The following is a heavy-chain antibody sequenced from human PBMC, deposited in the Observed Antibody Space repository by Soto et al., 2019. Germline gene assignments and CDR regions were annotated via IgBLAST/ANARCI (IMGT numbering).Heavy chain of an antibody. CDR2: IWYDGSNK. CDR1: GFTFSSYG. CDR3: ARDLPYFFYGMDV. J-gene: IGHJ6*02. V-gene: IGHV3-33*01. Sequence: GGSLRLSCAASGFTFSSYGMHWVRQAPGKGLEWVAVIWYDGSNKYYGDSVKGRFTISRDNSKNTLDLQMNSLRAEDTAVYYCARDLPYFFYGMDVWGQGTMVTVSS.